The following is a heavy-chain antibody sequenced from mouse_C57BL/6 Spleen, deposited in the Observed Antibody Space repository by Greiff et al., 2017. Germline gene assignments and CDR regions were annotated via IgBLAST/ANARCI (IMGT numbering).Heavy chain of an antibody. CDR1: GYTFTDYE. V-gene: IGHV1-15*01. D-gene: IGHD1-1*01. Sequence: QVQLQQSGAELVRPGASVTLSCKASGYTFTDYEMHWVKQTPVHGLEWIGAIDPETGGTAYNQKFKGKAILTADKSSITAYMELRSLTSEDSAVYYCTRGNYYGSSYSFAYWGQGTLVTVSA. CDR3: TRGNYYGSSYSFAY. J-gene: IGHJ3*01. CDR2: IDPETGGT.